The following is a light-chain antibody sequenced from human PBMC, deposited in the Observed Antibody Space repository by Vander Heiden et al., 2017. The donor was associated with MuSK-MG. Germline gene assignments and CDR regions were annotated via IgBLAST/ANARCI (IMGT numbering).Light chain of an antibody. CDR3: QRYNNDPPLT. CDR1: QGINTY. Sequence: DIQMTQSPPSLSASVGDRATITCRASQGINTYLAWYQQKPGKVPKLLIYGASTLQSGVPSRFSGSGYGTDFILTINGLQPEDVATYFCQRYNNDPPLTFGGGTKVEIK. V-gene: IGKV1-27*01. J-gene: IGKJ4*01. CDR2: GAS.